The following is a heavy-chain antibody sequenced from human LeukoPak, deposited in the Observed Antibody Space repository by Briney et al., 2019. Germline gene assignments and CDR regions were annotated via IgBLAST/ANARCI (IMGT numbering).Heavy chain of an antibody. CDR2: ITWNGGSI. D-gene: IGHD1-26*01. CDR1: GFTFHGHG. V-gene: IGHV3-20*04. Sequence: PGGSLRLSCVASGFTFHGHGMNWVRHGPGKGLEWVSCITWNGGSISYIDSVKGRFTISRDNTKNTLYLQMTSLKVEDTALYYCVKDGSYIAFDIWGLGTMVTVSS. J-gene: IGHJ3*02. CDR3: VKDGSYIAFDI.